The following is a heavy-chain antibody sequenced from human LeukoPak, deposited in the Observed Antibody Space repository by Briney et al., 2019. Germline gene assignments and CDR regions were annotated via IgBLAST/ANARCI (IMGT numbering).Heavy chain of an antibody. CDR1: GGSISVYN. CDR3: ARGPDIVVVPAAMPVGDY. Sequence: PLEGLSVTRALYGGSISVYNGRWKREPLGKGLKKIGEINHGGSTNYNPSLKSRVTISADTSKNHFSLQLRSVTAPDTAVYYCARGPDIVVVPAAMPVGDYWYQGTLVTVSS. J-gene: IGHJ4*02. CDR2: INHGGST. V-gene: IGHV4-34*01. D-gene: IGHD2-2*01.